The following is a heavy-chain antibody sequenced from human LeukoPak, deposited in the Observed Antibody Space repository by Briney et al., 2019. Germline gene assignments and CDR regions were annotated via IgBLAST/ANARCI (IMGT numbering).Heavy chain of an antibody. V-gene: IGHV3-30*18. CDR2: TSYDGSKK. D-gene: IGHD1-26*01. J-gene: IGHJ4*02. Sequence: GGSLRLSCAASGFTFTSHGMHWVRQAPGKGLEWVADTSYDGSKKDYADSVKGRFTISRDDSQNTLYLQMNSLTVEDTAVYYCAKRWDSTWSYFDLWGQGTLVTVSS. CDR3: AKRWDSTWSYFDL. CDR1: GFTFTSHG.